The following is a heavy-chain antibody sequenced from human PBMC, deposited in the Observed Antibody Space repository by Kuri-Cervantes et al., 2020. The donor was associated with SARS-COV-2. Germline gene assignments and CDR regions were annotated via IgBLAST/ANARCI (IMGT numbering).Heavy chain of an antibody. CDR3: ARGSRWYDSSGNLDY. CDR2: IYYSGST. V-gene: IGHV4-31*03. D-gene: IGHD3-22*01. J-gene: IGHJ4*02. Sequence: SETLSLTCTVSGGSISSGGYYWSWIRQHPGKGLEWIGYIYYSGSTYYNPSLKSRVTISVDRSKNQFSLKLSSVTAADTAVYYCARGSRWYDSSGNLDYWGQGTLVTVSS. CDR1: GGSISSGGYY.